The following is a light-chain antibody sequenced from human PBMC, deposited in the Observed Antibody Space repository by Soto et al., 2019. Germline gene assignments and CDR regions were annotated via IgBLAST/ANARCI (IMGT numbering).Light chain of an antibody. CDR2: DVT. Sequence: QSALTQPHSVYGSPGQSVTISCTGTSSDVGAYNFVSWYQQHPGKSPKLMVFDVTERPSGVPDRFSGSKSGNTASLTISGLQAEDEADYYCCSYAGNYVVFGGGTKVTVL. CDR3: CSYAGNYVV. CDR1: SSDVGAYNF. J-gene: IGLJ2*01. V-gene: IGLV2-11*01.